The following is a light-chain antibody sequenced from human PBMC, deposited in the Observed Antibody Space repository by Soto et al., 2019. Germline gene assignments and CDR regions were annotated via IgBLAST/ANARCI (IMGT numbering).Light chain of an antibody. V-gene: IGLV2-14*01. J-gene: IGLJ2*01. Sequence: QSALTQPASVSGSPGQSITISCTGTSSDVGGYNYVSWYQQHPGKAPKLMIYDVSNRPSGVSNRCSGSKSGNTASLTISGLQAEDEADYYCSSYTTSGSLVFGGGTKVTVL. CDR3: SSYTTSGSLV. CDR2: DVS. CDR1: SSDVGGYNY.